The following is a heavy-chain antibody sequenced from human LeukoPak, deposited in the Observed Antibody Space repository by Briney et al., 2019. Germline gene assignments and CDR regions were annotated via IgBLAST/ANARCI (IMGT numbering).Heavy chain of an antibody. CDR2: IYYSGST. CDR1: GGSISSSSYY. V-gene: IGHV4-39*07. CDR3: AIGVMSSGSYLIDY. J-gene: IGHJ4*02. Sequence: SETLSLTCTVSGGSISSSSYYWGWIRQPPGKGLEWIGSIYYSGSTYYNPSLKSRVTISVDTSKNQFSLKLSSVTAADTAVYYCAIGVMSSGSYLIDYWGQGTLVTVSS. D-gene: IGHD1-26*01.